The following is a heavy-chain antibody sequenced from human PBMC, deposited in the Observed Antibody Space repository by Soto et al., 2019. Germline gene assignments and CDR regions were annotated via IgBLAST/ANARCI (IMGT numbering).Heavy chain of an antibody. CDR3: ARYNAASGTYYFDY. Sequence: SETLSLTCAVSGGSISSGGYSWSWIRQPPGKGLEWIGYIYHSGSTNYNPSLKSRVTISVDTSKNQFSLKLSSVTAADTAVYYCARYNAASGTYYFDYWGRGALVTVSS. J-gene: IGHJ4*02. V-gene: IGHV4-30-2*01. CDR2: IYHSGST. CDR1: GGSISSGGYS. D-gene: IGHD6-13*01.